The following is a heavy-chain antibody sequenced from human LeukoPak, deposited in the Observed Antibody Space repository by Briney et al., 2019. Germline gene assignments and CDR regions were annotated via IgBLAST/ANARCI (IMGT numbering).Heavy chain of an antibody. D-gene: IGHD1-26*01. CDR2: IYYSGST. Sequence: SETLSLTCTVSGGSISSYYWSWIRQHPGKGLEWIGYIYYSGSTYYNPSLKSRVTISVDTSKNQFSLKLSSVTAADTAVYYCARSRAFNSGAFDPWGQGSLVTVSS. J-gene: IGHJ5*02. CDR3: ARSRAFNSGAFDP. V-gene: IGHV4-59*06. CDR1: GGSISSYY.